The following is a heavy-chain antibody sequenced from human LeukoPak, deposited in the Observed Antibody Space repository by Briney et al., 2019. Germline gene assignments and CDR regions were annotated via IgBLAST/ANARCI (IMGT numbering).Heavy chain of an antibody. Sequence: PSGTLSLTCVVSGGSISSGYWWSWVRPPPGKGLEWIGEIHHSGSTSYNPSLKSRVTISVDKSKNQFSLKLSSVTAADTAMYYCARNADYCLDYWGQGTLVTVSS. V-gene: IGHV4-4*02. CDR2: IHHSGST. CDR3: ARNADYCLDY. CDR1: GGSISSGYW. J-gene: IGHJ4*02. D-gene: IGHD4/OR15-4a*01.